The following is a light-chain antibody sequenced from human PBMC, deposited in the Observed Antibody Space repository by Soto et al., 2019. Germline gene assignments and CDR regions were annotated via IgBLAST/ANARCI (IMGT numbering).Light chain of an antibody. CDR2: RAS. Sequence: DIQMTQSPSTLSASVGDRVTITCRASQSISGWLAWYQQKPGKAPNLLIYRASTLESGVPSRFSGSGSGTEFTLTISSLQPDDFATYYCQQYSSYWTFGQGTKVEIK. CDR3: QQYSSYWT. CDR1: QSISGW. J-gene: IGKJ1*01. V-gene: IGKV1-5*03.